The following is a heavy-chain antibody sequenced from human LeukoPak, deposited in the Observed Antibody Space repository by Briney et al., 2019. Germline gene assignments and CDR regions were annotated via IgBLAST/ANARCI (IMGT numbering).Heavy chain of an antibody. V-gene: IGHV3-21*01. Sequence: GGSLRLSCAASGFTFSSYSMNWVRQAPGKGLEWVLSISSSSSYIYYADSVKGRFTISRDNAKNSLYLQMNSLRAEDTAVYYCARVWELEYSSDYWGQGTLVTVSS. CDR1: GFTFSSYS. D-gene: IGHD6-6*01. J-gene: IGHJ4*02. CDR3: ARVWELEYSSDY. CDR2: ISSSSSYI.